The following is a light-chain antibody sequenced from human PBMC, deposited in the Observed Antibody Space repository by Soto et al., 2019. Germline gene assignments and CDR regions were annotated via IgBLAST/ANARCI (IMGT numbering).Light chain of an antibody. CDR1: QSLIFIDGDTY. J-gene: IGKJ1*01. CDR2: KVS. V-gene: IGKV2-30*01. Sequence: DVVMTQSPLSLPVTLGQPASISCRSTQSLIFIDGDTYLNWFQQRPGQSPRRLIYKVSNRDSGVPDRFRGSGSVTDFTLQISRVEAEDVGIYYCMQGAHWPPTFGQGTKVEI. CDR3: MQGAHWPPT.